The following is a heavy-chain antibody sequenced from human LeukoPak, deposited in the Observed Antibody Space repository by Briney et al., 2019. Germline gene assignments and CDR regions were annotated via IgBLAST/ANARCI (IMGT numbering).Heavy chain of an antibody. J-gene: IGHJ4*02. V-gene: IGHV1-2*02. CDR2: INPNSGGT. CDR1: GYTFTGYY. D-gene: IGHD2-15*01. CDR3: ARDQYCSGGSCYPRDY. Sequence: GASVKVSCKASGYTFTGYYMHWVRQAPGQGLEWMGWINPNSGGTNYAQKFQGRVTMTRDTSISTAYMELSRLRSDDTAVYYCARDQYCSGGSCYPRDYWGQGTLVTVSS.